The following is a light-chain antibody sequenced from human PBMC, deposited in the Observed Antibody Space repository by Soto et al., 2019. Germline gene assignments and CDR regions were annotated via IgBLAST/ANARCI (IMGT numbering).Light chain of an antibody. V-gene: IGKV3-11*01. CDR3: HQYSSWPPGT. J-gene: IGKJ1*01. CDR2: GAS. Sequence: EIVLTQSPATLSLSPGERATLSCRASQSVSNYLAWYQHKPGQAPRLLIYGASSRATGIPARFSGSGSGTDFTLTISSLQSEDFALYYCHQYSSWPPGTFGQGTKVDIK. CDR1: QSVSNY.